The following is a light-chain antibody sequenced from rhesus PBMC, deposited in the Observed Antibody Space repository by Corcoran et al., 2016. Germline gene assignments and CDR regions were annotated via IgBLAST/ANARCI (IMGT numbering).Light chain of an antibody. CDR2: ANN. CDR1: NIGPKD. J-gene: IGLJ2*01. V-gene: IGLV3-25*02. CDR3: HLWEGDNSL. Sequence: SYDLTQSISVSAASGQTARITCGGDNIGPKDVHWYQQKPPQAPVLVIYANNKRPSGIPARFAGSNSGNTATLTIGRVEAGDEADYYCHLWEGDNSLFGGGSRLTVL.